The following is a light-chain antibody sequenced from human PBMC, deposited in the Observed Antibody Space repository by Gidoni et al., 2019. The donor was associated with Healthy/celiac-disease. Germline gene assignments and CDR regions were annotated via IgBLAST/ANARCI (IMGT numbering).Light chain of an antibody. V-gene: IGKV1-39*01. Sequence: DIQMTQSPSSLSASVGDRVTITCRASQSISSYLNWYQQKPGKAPKLLIYAASRLQSGVPSRFSGSGSGTDFTLTISSLQPEDFATYYCQQSYSTPRTFGQGTKVKIK. CDR2: AAS. J-gene: IGKJ1*01. CDR3: QQSYSTPRT. CDR1: QSISSY.